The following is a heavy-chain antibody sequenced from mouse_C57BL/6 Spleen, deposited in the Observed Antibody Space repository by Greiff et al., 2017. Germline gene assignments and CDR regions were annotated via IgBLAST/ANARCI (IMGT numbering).Heavy chain of an antibody. D-gene: IGHD1-1*01. Sequence: DVQLVESGEGLVKPGGSLKLSCAASGFTFSSYAMSWVRQTPEKRLEWVAYISSGGDYIYYADTVKGRFTISRDNARNTLYLQMSSLKSEDTAMYYCTRDKDYYGSNGFAYWGQGTLVTVSA. V-gene: IGHV5-9-1*02. CDR3: TRDKDYYGSNGFAY. CDR2: ISSGGDYI. J-gene: IGHJ3*01. CDR1: GFTFSSYA.